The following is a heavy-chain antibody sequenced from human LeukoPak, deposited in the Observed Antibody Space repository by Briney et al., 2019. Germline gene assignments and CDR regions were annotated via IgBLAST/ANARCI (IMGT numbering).Heavy chain of an antibody. V-gene: IGHV4-34*01. Sequence: PGGSLRLSCAASGFTFSSYSMTWVRQPPGKGLEWIGEINHSGSTNYNPSLKSRVTISVDTSKNQFSLKLSSVTAADTAVYYCARGWWLRPFDYWGQGTLVTVSS. CDR3: ARGWWLRPFDY. D-gene: IGHD5-12*01. J-gene: IGHJ4*02. CDR1: GFTFSSYS. CDR2: INHSGST.